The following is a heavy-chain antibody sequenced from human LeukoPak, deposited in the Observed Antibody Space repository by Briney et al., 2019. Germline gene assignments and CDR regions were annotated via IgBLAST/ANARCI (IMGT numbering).Heavy chain of an antibody. J-gene: IGHJ3*02. CDR2: IFYTGST. Sequence: SETLSLTCTVSGGSISSYYWSWIRQPPGKGLEWIGYIFYTGSTNYNPSLKSRVTISVLTSKNRFSLKLSSVTAADTAIYYCATLTGGDDAFDIWGQGTMVTVSS. D-gene: IGHD4-23*01. CDR3: ATLTGGDDAFDI. CDR1: GGSISSYY. V-gene: IGHV4-59*01.